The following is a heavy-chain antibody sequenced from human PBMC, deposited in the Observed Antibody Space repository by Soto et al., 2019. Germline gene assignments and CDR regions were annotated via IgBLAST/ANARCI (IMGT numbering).Heavy chain of an antibody. CDR1: GFTFSNYN. D-gene: IGHD4-17*01. V-gene: IGHV3-48*02. Sequence: EVQLVESGGGLVQPGGSLRLSCAASGFTFSNYNMNWVRQAPGKGLEWVSYISTSGTTIYYTDSVKGRFTISRDNAKNSLFLLMNSLRDEDTAVYYCARYDYGNYGASDVWGQGTTVTVSS. CDR3: ARYDYGNYGASDV. CDR2: ISTSGTTI. J-gene: IGHJ6*02.